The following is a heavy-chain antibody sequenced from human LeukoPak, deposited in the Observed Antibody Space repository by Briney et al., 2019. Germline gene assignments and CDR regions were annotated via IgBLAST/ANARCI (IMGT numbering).Heavy chain of an antibody. V-gene: IGHV1-8*01. CDR1: GYTFTSYD. D-gene: IGHD2-2*01. CDR2: MNPNSGNT. J-gene: IGHJ3*02. Sequence: ASVKVSCKASGYTFTSYDINWVRQATGQGLEWMGWMNPNSGNTGYAQKFQGRVTMTRNTSISTAYMELSSLRSEDTAVYYCASQGASTRPDAFDIWGQGTMVTVSS. CDR3: ASQGASTRPDAFDI.